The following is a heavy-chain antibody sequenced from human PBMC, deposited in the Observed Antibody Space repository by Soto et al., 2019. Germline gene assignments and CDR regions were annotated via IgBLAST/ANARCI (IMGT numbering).Heavy chain of an antibody. V-gene: IGHV1-69*19. Sequence: QVQLVQSGAEMKKPGSSVKVSCQSSGGTLNTYALNWLGQAPGQGPEWMGDISPMFGEANYAPKFQGRVTITADESTGTSYMQLSSLTSEDTALYFCAREVQVHTPAFVYWGQGTLVTVSS. J-gene: IGHJ4*02. D-gene: IGHD3-10*01. CDR3: AREVQVHTPAFVY. CDR2: ISPMFGEA. CDR1: GGTLNTYA.